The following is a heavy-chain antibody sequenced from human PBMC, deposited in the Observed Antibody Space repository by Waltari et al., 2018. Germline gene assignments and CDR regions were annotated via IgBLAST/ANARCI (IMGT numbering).Heavy chain of an antibody. Sequence: QVQLVESGGGVVQPGRSLRLSCAASEFTFSYYAMNWVRQAPGKGLEWVAVISYNERNIYYVDSVRGRFTISRDNSKKMLYLQMNSLRAEDTAVYYCARDYCDRRNCHGMDVWGQGTTVTVSS. D-gene: IGHD3-22*01. CDR1: EFTFSYYA. J-gene: IGHJ6*02. CDR3: ARDYCDRRNCHGMDV. CDR2: ISYNERNI. V-gene: IGHV3-30*04.